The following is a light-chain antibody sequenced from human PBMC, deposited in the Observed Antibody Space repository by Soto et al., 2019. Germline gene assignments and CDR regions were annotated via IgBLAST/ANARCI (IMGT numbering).Light chain of an antibody. CDR1: QSISDR. Sequence: DIQMTQSPSTLSASVGDRVTITCRTSQSISDRLAWYQQKPGKAPKLLIYDASTLESGVPSRFSGSGSGTEFTLTITSLQPDDFATSLSQLYSLAWASGHGTKFDIK. CDR3: QLYSLAWA. CDR2: DAS. J-gene: IGKJ1*01. V-gene: IGKV1-5*01.